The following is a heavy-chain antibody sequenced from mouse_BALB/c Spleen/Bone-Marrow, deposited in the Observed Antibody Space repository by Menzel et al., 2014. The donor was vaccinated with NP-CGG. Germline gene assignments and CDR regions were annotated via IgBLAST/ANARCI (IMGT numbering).Heavy chain of an antibody. CDR2: INNGGGST. CDR3: ARHGEERPVLAMDY. CDR1: GFTFIAYT. Sequence: EVQLQESGGGLVEPGGSLKLSCAASGFTFIAYTMFWVRQTPEKRLEWVAYINNGGGSTYYPDTVKGRFTISRDNAKNTLYLQMSSLKSEDTAMYYCARHGEERPVLAMDYWGQGTSVTVSS. D-gene: IGHD2-14*01. V-gene: IGHV5-12-2*01. J-gene: IGHJ4*01.